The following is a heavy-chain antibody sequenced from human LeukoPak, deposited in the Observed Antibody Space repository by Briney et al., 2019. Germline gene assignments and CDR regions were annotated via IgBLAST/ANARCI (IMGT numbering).Heavy chain of an antibody. CDR1: GGSFSGYY. Sequence: SETLSLTCAVYGGSFSGYYWSWIRQPPGKGLEWIGENNHSGSTNYNPSLKSRVTISVDTSKNQFSLKLSSVTAADTAVYYCARDEYSSGLGPYWGQGTLVTVSS. V-gene: IGHV4-34*01. CDR2: NNHSGST. J-gene: IGHJ4*02. D-gene: IGHD6-19*01. CDR3: ARDEYSSGLGPY.